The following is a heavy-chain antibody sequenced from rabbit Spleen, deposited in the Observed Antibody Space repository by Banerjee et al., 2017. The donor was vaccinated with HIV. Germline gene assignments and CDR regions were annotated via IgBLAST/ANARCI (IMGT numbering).Heavy chain of an antibody. Sequence: QEQLEESGGDLVKPEGSLTLTCTASGFSFSSSYWICWVRQAPGKGLEWIGYIEPIFGSTYYASWVNGRFTISSHNAQNTLYLQLNSLTAADTATYFCARDSSSSFSSYGMDLWGQGTLVTVS. J-gene: IGHJ6*01. CDR3: ARDSSSSFSSYGMDL. CDR2: IEPIFGST. D-gene: IGHD1-1*01. V-gene: IGHV1S45*01. CDR1: GFSFSSSYW.